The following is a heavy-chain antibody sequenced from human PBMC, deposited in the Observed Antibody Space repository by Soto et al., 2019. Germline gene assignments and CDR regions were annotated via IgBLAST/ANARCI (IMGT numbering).Heavy chain of an antibody. J-gene: IGHJ5*01. D-gene: IGHD1-26*01. Sequence: GGSLRLSCAASGFIFSAYGIHWVRQAPGKGLEWVAIVWNDGINKYYADSVKGRFTISRDNFKNTMDLQMNSLRVEDTAVYYCARLAYSNFLGGLDSWGQGTLVTVSS. CDR1: GFIFSAYG. CDR3: ARLAYSNFLGGLDS. CDR2: VWNDGINK. V-gene: IGHV3-33*01.